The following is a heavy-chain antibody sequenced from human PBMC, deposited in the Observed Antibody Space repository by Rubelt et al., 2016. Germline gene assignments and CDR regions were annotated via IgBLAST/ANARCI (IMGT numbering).Heavy chain of an antibody. V-gene: IGHV4-34*01. CDR1: GGSFSNYY. Sequence: MRRQQWGAGLFRPSQTLSLTCGVYGGSFSNYYWTWIRQPPGKGLEWIGAINKSGNTDYNPSLKSRVTISVDTSKNQFSLQLSSVTAADTAVYYCATRYCGGGSCYFYPEYHLDYWGQGTLVTVSS. CDR3: ATRYCGGGSCYFYPEYHLDY. D-gene: IGHD2-15*01. CDR2: INKSGNT. J-gene: IGHJ4*02.